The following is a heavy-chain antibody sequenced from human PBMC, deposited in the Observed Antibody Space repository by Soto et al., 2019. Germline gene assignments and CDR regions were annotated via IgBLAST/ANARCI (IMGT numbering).Heavy chain of an antibody. CDR2: IWFDGNTK. Sequence: QVQLVASGGDAVQTGGSLRLSCVASGFTFSSYAMHWVRQAPGRGLEWVAIIWFDGNTKFHADSVKDRFIISRDNSKNTLYLTMSSPRIEDTAMYYCAREAGYCSSSNCYAGWVDRWGQGTLVTVSS. J-gene: IGHJ5*02. D-gene: IGHD2-15*01. CDR1: GFTFSSYA. CDR3: AREAGYCSSSNCYAGWVDR. V-gene: IGHV3-33*01.